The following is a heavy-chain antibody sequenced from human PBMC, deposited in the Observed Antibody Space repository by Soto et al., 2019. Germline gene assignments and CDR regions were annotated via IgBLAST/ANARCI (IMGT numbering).Heavy chain of an antibody. V-gene: IGHV3-30*18. J-gene: IGHJ4*02. CDR1: GFTFSSYG. Sequence: GGSLRLSCAASGFTFSSYGMHWVRQAPGKGLEWVAVISYDGSNKYYADSVKGRFTISRDNSKNTLYLQMNSLRAEDTAVYYCAKDSSLDYWGQGTLVTVSS. CDR3: AKDSSLDY. CDR2: ISYDGSNK.